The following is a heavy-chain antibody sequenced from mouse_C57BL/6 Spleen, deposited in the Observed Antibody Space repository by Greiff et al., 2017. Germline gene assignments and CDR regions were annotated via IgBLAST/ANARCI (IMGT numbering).Heavy chain of an antibody. D-gene: IGHD1-1*01. CDR3: ARNYYGSSYFDV. J-gene: IGHJ1*03. Sequence: QVQLQQSGAELVRPGASVKLSCKASGYTFTDYYINWVKQRPGQGLEWIARIYPGSGNTYYNEKFKGKATLTAEKSSSTAYMQLSSLTSEDSAVYCCARNYYGSSYFDVWGTGTTVTVSS. V-gene: IGHV1-76*01. CDR2: IYPGSGNT. CDR1: GYTFTDYY.